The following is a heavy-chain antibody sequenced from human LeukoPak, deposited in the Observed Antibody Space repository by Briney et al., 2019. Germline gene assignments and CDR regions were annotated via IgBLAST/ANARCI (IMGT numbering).Heavy chain of an antibody. D-gene: IGHD3-10*01. CDR2: INPSGGST. Sequence: ASLKVSCKASGYTFTSYYMHWVRQAPGQGLEWMGIINPSGGSTSYARKFQGRVTMTRDTSTSTVYMELSSLRSEDTAVYYCARVGSGSYYNRKFDYWGQGTLVTVSS. V-gene: IGHV1-46*01. CDR3: ARVGSGSYYNRKFDY. J-gene: IGHJ4*02. CDR1: GYTFTSYY.